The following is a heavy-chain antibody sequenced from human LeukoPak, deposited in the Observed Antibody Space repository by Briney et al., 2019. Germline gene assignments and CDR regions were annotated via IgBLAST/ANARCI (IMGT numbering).Heavy chain of an antibody. D-gene: IGHD3-9*01. V-gene: IGHV3-11*01. CDR2: ISRGGDSL. CDR3: AREVVIFPDYYYYGMDV. J-gene: IGHJ6*02. Sequence: GGSLRLSCAASGFPFRDYYMTWIRQAPGKGLEWISYISRGGDSLYYADSVEGRFTISRDNAKNSLFLQMNSLRADDTAVYYCAREVVIFPDYYYYGMDVWGQGTTVTVSS. CDR1: GFPFRDYY.